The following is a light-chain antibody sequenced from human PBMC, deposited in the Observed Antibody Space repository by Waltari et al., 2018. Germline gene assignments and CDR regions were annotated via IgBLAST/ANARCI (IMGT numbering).Light chain of an antibody. CDR2: WSS. CDR1: QSVLYSSNNKNY. J-gene: IGKJ1*01. Sequence: DIVMTQSPDSLAVSLGERATINCKSSQSVLYSSNNKNYLAWFQQIPGQPPKLLIYWSSTRESGVPDRFSASGSGTDFTLTISSLQAEDVAVYYCLQYYNTPQTFGQGTRVDVK. CDR3: LQYYNTPQT. V-gene: IGKV4-1*01.